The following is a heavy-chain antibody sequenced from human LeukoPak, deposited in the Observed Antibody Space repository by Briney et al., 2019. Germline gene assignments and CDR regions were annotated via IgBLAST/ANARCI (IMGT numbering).Heavy chain of an antibody. CDR3: ARHGAPYYYDSSGPNWFDP. J-gene: IGHJ5*02. CDR2: IYYSGST. D-gene: IGHD3-22*01. V-gene: IGHV4-59*08. Sequence: SETLSLTCTVAGGSISSYYWSWIRQPPGKGLEWIGYIYYSGSTNYNPSLKRRVTISVDTSKNQFSLKLSNVTAADTAVYYCARHGAPYYYDSSGPNWFDPWGQGTLVTVSS. CDR1: GGSISSYY.